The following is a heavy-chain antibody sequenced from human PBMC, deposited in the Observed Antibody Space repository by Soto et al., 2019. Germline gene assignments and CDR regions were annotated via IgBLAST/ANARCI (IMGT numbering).Heavy chain of an antibody. V-gene: IGHV5-51*01. J-gene: IGHJ4*02. D-gene: IGHD4-17*01. CDR1: GDSCTSYW. Sequence: XESLKLSCKCSGDSCTSYWIGLVLQMPGKGLEWMGIIYPGDSDTRYSPSFQGQVTMSADKSISTAYLQWNSLKASDTAMYYCARNLSRDYGYYFDNWGPGTLVTVSS. CDR2: IYPGDSDT. CDR3: ARNLSRDYGYYFDN.